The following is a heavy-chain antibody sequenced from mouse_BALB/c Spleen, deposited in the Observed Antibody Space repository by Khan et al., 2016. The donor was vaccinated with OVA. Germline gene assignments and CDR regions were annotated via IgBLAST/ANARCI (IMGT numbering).Heavy chain of an antibody. CDR1: GYSITSGYG. V-gene: IGHV3-2*02. Sequence: VQLKQSGPGLVKPSQSLSLTCTVTGYSITSGYGWNWIRQFPGNKLEWMGYISYSGSTNYNPSLKSRISFTRDTSKNQFFLQLNSVTTEDTATYYSARTARIKYWGQGTTLTVSS. CDR2: ISYSGST. CDR3: ARTARIKY. J-gene: IGHJ2*01. D-gene: IGHD1-2*01.